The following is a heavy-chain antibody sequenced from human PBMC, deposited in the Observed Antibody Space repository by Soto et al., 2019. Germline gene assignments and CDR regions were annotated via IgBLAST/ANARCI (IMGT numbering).Heavy chain of an antibody. Sequence: QVQLQESGPGLVEPSGTLSLTCAVSGGSISSSNWWSWVRQPPGKGLEWIGEIYHSGSTNYNPSLKSRVTISVDKSKNQFSLKLSSVTAADTAVYYCARVGLDNRNYYYYYGMDVWGQGTTVTVSS. CDR3: ARVGLDNRNYYYYYGMDV. CDR1: GGSISSSNW. CDR2: IYHSGST. D-gene: IGHD1-20*01. J-gene: IGHJ6*02. V-gene: IGHV4-4*02.